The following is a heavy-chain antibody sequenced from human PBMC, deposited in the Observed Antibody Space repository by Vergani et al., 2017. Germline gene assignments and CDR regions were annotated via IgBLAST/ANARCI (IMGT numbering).Heavy chain of an antibody. CDR2: INHSGST. D-gene: IGHD3-16*01. CDR3: ARGGGRG. J-gene: IGHJ4*02. V-gene: IGHV4-34*01. CDR1: GGSCSGYY. Sequence: QVQLQQWGAGLLKPSETLSLTCAVYGGSCSGYYWSWIRQPPGKGLEWIGEINHSGSTNYNPSLKSRVTISVDTSKNQFSLKLSSVTAADTAVYYCARGGGRGWGQGTLVTVSS.